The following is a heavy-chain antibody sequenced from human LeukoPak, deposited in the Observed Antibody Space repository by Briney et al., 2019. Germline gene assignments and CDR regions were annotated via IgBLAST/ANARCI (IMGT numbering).Heavy chain of an antibody. V-gene: IGHV3-23*01. CDR3: AKTRPLDSSSWSHGDY. CDR2: ISGSGDST. J-gene: IGHJ4*02. Sequence: GGSLRLSCAASGFTFSSYAMSWVRQAPGKGLEWVSAISGSGDSTYYRDSVKGRFTISRDNSKNTLYLQMNSLRAEDTAVYYCAKTRPLDSSSWSHGDYWGQGTLVTVSS. D-gene: IGHD6-13*01. CDR1: GFTFSSYA.